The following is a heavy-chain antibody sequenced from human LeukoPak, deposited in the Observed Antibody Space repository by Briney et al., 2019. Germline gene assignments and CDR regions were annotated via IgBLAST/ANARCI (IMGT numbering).Heavy chain of an antibody. CDR1: GFTFSSYA. D-gene: IGHD2-2*01. CDR3: ARSRVVVVPAAIDY. J-gene: IGHJ4*02. CDR2: ISYGGSNK. Sequence: PGRSLRLSCAASGFTFSSYAMHWVRQAPGKGLEWVAVISYGGSNKYYADSVKGRFTISRDNSKNTLYLQMNSLRAEDTAVYYCARSRVVVVPAAIDYWGQGTLVTVSS. V-gene: IGHV3-30-3*01.